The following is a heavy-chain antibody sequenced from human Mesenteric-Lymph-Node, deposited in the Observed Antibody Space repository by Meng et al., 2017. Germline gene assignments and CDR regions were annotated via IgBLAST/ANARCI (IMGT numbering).Heavy chain of an antibody. CDR3: ARAEAGDSSGQSPTIDY. J-gene: IGHJ4*02. CDR2: ISSSNTYI. Sequence: GESLKISCAASGFTFSTYSMNWVRQAPGKGLEWVSSISSSNTYIYYADSVKGRFTISRDNAKNSLYLQMNSLRAEDTAVYYCARAEAGDSSGQSPTIDYWGQGTLVTVSS. V-gene: IGHV3-21*01. CDR1: GFTFSTYS. D-gene: IGHD3-22*01.